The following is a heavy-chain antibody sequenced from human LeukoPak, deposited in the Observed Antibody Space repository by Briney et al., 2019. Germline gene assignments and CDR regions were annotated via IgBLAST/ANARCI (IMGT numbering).Heavy chain of an antibody. D-gene: IGHD2-2*01. Sequence: GGSLRLSCAASGFTFSNAWMSRVRQAPGKGLEWVGRIKSKTDGGTTDYAAPVKGRFTISRDDSKNTLYLQMNSLKTEDTAVYYCTTDTLGYCSSTSCPSVFDYWGQGTLVTVSS. J-gene: IGHJ4*02. CDR1: GFTFSNAW. CDR3: TTDTLGYCSSTSCPSVFDY. V-gene: IGHV3-15*01. CDR2: IKSKTDGGTT.